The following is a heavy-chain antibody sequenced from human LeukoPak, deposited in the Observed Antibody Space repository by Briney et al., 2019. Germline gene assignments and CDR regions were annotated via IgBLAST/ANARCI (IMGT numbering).Heavy chain of an antibody. D-gene: IGHD3-22*01. CDR3: ATSSGYYGYAFES. J-gene: IGHJ4*02. CDR2: ISGSGDST. CDR1: GITFPNYA. Sequence: GGSLRLSCAASGITFPNYAMSWVRQAPGKGLEWVSAISGSGDSTYYADSVKGRFTISRDNSKNMLYLQITGLRAEDTAVYYCATSSGYYGYAFESWGQGTLVTVST. V-gene: IGHV3-23*01.